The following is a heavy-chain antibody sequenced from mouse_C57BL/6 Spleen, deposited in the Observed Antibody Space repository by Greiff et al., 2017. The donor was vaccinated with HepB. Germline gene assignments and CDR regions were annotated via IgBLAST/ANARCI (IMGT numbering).Heavy chain of an antibody. V-gene: IGHV3-6*01. Sequence: DVQLQESGPGLVKPSQSLSLTCSVTGYSITSGYYWNWIRQFPGNKLEWMGYISYDGSNNYNPSLKNRISITRDTSKNQFFLKLNSVTTEDTATYYCARDEVGPFDYWGQGTTLPVSS. D-gene: IGHD1-1*02. CDR2: ISYDGSN. J-gene: IGHJ2*01. CDR1: GYSITSGYY. CDR3: ARDEVGPFDY.